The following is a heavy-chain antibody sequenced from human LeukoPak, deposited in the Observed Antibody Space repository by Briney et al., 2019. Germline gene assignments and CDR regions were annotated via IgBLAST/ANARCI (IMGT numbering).Heavy chain of an antibody. CDR2: IKRDGSEK. J-gene: IGHJ6*03. V-gene: IGHV3-7*01. Sequence: AGGSLRLSCAASGFTFSSYWMSWVRQAPGKGLEWVANIKRDGSEKYYVDSVKGRFTISRDNAKNSLYLQMNSLRAEDTAVYYCARIPAANSYYYYMDVWGKGTTVTVSS. CDR3: ARIPAANSYYYYMDV. CDR1: GFTFSSYW. D-gene: IGHD2-2*01.